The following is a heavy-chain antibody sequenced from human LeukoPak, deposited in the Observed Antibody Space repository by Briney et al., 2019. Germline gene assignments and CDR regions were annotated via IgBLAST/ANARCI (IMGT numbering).Heavy chain of an antibody. D-gene: IGHD3-3*01. V-gene: IGHV3-48*04. CDR2: ISSSSSTI. Sequence: PGGSLRLSCAASGFTLSDYWMNWVRQAPGKGLEWVSYISSSSSTIYYADSVKGRFTISRDNAKNSLYLQMNSLRAEDTAVYYCARTITIFGVVIGYFDYWGQGTLVTVSS. CDR3: ARTITIFGVVIGYFDY. J-gene: IGHJ4*02. CDR1: GFTLSDYW.